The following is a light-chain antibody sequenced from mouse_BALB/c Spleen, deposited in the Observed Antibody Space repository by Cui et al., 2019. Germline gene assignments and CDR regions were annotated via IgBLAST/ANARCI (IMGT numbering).Light chain of an antibody. Sequence: DIKMTQSPSSMYASLGERVTITCKESQDINSYLSWFQQKPGKSPKTLIYRANRLVDGVPSRFSGSGSGHDYSLTISSLEYEDMGIYYCLQYDEFPYTFGGGTKLEIK. CDR2: RAN. CDR1: QDINSY. CDR3: LQYDEFPYT. V-gene: IGKV14-111*01. J-gene: IGKJ2*01.